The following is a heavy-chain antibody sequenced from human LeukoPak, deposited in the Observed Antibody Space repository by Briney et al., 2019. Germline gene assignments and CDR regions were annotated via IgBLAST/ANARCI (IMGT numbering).Heavy chain of an antibody. Sequence: SETLSLTCTVSGGSISSYYWSWIRQPPGKGLEWIGYIYYSGSTNYNPSLKSRVTISVDTSKNQFSLKLSSVTAADTAVYYCARVGQEDYYDSSGYYLYYYYYYMDVWGKGTTVTVSS. CDR1: GGSISSYY. J-gene: IGHJ6*03. D-gene: IGHD3-22*01. V-gene: IGHV4-59*01. CDR3: ARVGQEDYYDSSGYYLYYYYYYMDV. CDR2: IYYSGST.